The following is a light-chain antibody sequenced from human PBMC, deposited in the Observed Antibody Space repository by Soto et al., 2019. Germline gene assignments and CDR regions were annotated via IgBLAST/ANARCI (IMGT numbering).Light chain of an antibody. J-gene: IGKJ1*01. Sequence: EIVLTQSPGTLSLSPGERATLSCRASQSVSSSYLAWYQQKPGQAPRLLIYGASSRATDIPDRFSGSGSGTDFTLTISRLEPEDFAVYFCQQYGGSPRTFGQGTKVDIK. CDR3: QQYGGSPRT. V-gene: IGKV3-20*01. CDR2: GAS. CDR1: QSVSSSY.